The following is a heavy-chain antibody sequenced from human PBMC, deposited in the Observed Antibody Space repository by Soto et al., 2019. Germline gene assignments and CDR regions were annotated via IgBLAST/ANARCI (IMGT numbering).Heavy chain of an antibody. CDR1: GGSTSRSSYY. Sequence: PSETLSHTCTVSGGSTSRSSYYWGWLRQPPGKGLEWIGSIYYSGSTYYNPSLKSRVTISVDTSKNQFSLKLSSVTAADTAVYYCARHLNKVFKRNNWFDPWGQGTLVTVSS. J-gene: IGHJ5*02. D-gene: IGHD2-8*01. CDR3: ARHLNKVFKRNNWFDP. CDR2: IYYSGST. V-gene: IGHV4-39*01.